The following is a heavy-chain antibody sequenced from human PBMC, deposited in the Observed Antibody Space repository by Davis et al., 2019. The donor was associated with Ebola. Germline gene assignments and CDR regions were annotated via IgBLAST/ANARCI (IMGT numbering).Heavy chain of an antibody. D-gene: IGHD6-19*01. CDR2: ISGSGGST. J-gene: IGHJ6*02. CDR1: GFTFSSYA. CDR3: AKDLKYSSGWHSRGGMDV. Sequence: GESLKISCAASGFTFSSYAMSWVRQAPGKGLEWVSAISGSGGSTYYADSVKGRFTISRDNSKNTLYLQMNSLRAEDTAVYYCAKDLKYSSGWHSRGGMDVWGQGTTVTVSS. V-gene: IGHV3-23*01.